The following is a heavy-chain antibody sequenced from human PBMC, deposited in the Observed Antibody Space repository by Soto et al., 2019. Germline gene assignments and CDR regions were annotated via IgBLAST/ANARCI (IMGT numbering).Heavy chain of an antibody. J-gene: IGHJ5*02. CDR2: IFYTGTA. D-gene: IGHD2-15*01. CDR1: GGSINTGGYY. CDR3: ARRLDDTPETFFNWFDP. V-gene: IGHV4-31*03. Sequence: QVQLQESDPGLVKPSQTLSLTCTVSGGSINTGGYYWGWIRHLPGVGLEWIGHIFYTGTAYYNPSLRSRVTVSIDTSANQFSLHMYSVTAADTAMYYCARRLDDTPETFFNWFDPWGQGILVTVSS.